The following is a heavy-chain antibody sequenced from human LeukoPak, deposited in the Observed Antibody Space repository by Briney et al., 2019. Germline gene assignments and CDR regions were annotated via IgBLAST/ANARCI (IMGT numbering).Heavy chain of an antibody. Sequence: GESLKISCKTSGYYFTDYWIGWVRQKPGKGLEWMGIIYPGDSEIRYSPSFQGQVTISAERSISTAYLQRSSLKASDTAMYYCARGGSSGPGGAFDIWGQGTMIIVSS. CDR2: IYPGDSEI. D-gene: IGHD6-19*01. J-gene: IGHJ3*02. V-gene: IGHV5-51*01. CDR1: GYYFTDYW. CDR3: ARGGSSGPGGAFDI.